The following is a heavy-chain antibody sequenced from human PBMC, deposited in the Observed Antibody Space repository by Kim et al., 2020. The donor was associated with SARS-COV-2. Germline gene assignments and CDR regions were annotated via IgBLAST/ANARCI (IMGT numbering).Heavy chain of an antibody. CDR3: ARARGLLWFGEQYNDAFDI. CDR2: IYSGGST. D-gene: IGHD3-10*01. Sequence: GGSLRLSCAASGFTVSSNYMNWVRQAPGKGLEWVSVIYSGGSTYYADSVKGRFTISRDNSKNTLYLQMNSLRAEDTAVYYCARARGLLWFGEQYNDAFDIWGQGTMVTVSS. V-gene: IGHV3-53*01. CDR1: GFTVSSNY. J-gene: IGHJ3*02.